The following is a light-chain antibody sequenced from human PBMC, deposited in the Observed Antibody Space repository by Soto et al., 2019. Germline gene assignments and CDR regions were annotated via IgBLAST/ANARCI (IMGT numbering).Light chain of an antibody. J-gene: IGLJ1*01. V-gene: IGLV1-40*01. CDR1: SSNIGAGYG. CDR3: QSYDSSLSGFV. Sequence: QSVLTQPPSVSGAPGQRVTISCTGSSSNIGAGYGVHWYQQLPGTAPKLLIYGDNNRPSGVPDRFSGSKSGTSASLAITGLQAEDEADYYCQSYDSSLSGFVFGTGTKVTV. CDR2: GDN.